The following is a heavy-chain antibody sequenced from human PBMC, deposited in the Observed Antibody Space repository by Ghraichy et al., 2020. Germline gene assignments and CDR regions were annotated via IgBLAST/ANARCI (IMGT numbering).Heavy chain of an antibody. Sequence: GALRLSCAASGFTFSSYWMHWVRQAPGKGLMWVSRINSDGSSTSYADSVKGRFTISRDSAKNTLYLQMNSLRAEDTAVYYCARGGYCSGGRCYPRDYYYMDVWGKGTTVTVSS. V-gene: IGHV3-74*01. CDR1: GFTFSSYW. CDR2: INSDGSST. J-gene: IGHJ6*03. CDR3: ARGGYCSGGRCYPRDYYYMDV. D-gene: IGHD2-15*01.